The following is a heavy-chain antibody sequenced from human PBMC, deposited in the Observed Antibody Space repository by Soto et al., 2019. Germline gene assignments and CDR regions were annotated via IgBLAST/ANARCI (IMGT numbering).Heavy chain of an antibody. V-gene: IGHV4-39*01. D-gene: IGHD5-12*01. J-gene: IGHJ4*02. CDR3: ARLQARLESGYAAYYFDY. CDR2: IHYSGST. CDR1: GGSISSGGYS. Sequence: SETLSLTCAVSGGSISSGGYSWSWLRQPPGKGLEWIGSIHYSGSTYYSPSLRSRVTISVDTSKSQFFLRLTSVIAADTAFYYCARLQARLESGYAAYYFDYSGLSPLVT.